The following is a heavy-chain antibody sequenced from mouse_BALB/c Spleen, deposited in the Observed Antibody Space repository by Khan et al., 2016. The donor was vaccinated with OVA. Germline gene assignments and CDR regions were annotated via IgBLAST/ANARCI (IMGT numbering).Heavy chain of an antibody. Sequence: QVQLKQSGPGLVAPSQSLSITCTISGFSLTSYGIHWVRQPPGKGLEWLVVIWSDGSTTYNSTLKSRLSISKDTSKSQVFLKMNSLQTDDTAMYYCARQPYYHYYVMDYWGQGTSVTVSS. CDR3: ARQPYYHYYVMDY. D-gene: IGHD2-10*01. V-gene: IGHV2-6-1*01. CDR2: IWSDGST. CDR1: GFSLTSYG. J-gene: IGHJ4*01.